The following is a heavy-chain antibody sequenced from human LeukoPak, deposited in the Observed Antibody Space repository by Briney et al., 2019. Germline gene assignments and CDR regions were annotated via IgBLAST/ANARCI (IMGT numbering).Heavy chain of an antibody. J-gene: IGHJ4*02. CDR2: ISYDGSNK. D-gene: IGHD6-13*01. CDR3: ARVHSSSSWSYFDY. Sequence: PGGSLRLSCAASGFTFSSYAMHWVRQAPGKGLEWVAVISYDGSNKYYADSVEGRFTISRDNSKNTLYLQMNSLRAEDTAVYYCARVHSSSSWSYFDYWGQGTLVTVSS. CDR1: GFTFSSYA. V-gene: IGHV3-30-3*01.